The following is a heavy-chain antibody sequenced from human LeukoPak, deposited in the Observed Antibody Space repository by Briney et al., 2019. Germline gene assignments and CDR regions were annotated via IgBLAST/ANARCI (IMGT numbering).Heavy chain of an antibody. CDR2: IYYSGST. CDR1: GGSSSSYY. Sequence: PSETLSLTCAVYGGSSSSYYWSWIRQPPGKGLEWIGYIYYSGSTNYNPSLKSRVTISVDTSKNQLSLKLSSVTAADTAVYYCASANYYYYYYMDVWGKGTTVTVSS. V-gene: IGHV4-59*01. CDR3: ASANYYYYYYMDV. J-gene: IGHJ6*03.